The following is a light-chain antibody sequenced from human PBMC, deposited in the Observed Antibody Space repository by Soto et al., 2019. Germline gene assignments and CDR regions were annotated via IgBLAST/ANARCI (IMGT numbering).Light chain of an antibody. CDR3: QSSDSRLSAYV. Sequence: QSVLTQPPSLSGAPGQRVTISCTGSSSNIGAGYDVHWYLQLPGTAPKLLVYTHNNRPSGVPDRFTGSTSGTSASLAITGLQAEDEADYYCQSSDSRLSAYVFGTGTKVTAL. CDR2: THN. V-gene: IGLV1-40*01. J-gene: IGLJ1*01. CDR1: SSNIGAGYD.